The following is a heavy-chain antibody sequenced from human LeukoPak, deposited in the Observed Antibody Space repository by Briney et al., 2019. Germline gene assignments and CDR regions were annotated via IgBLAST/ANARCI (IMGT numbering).Heavy chain of an antibody. J-gene: IGHJ6*02. V-gene: IGHV3-7*01. CDR3: ATYSHWVAGDV. CDR2: IKLDGSET. Sequence: GGSLRLSCAASGFTFSSYWMTWVRQSPGKGLEWVANIKLDGSETYYVDSVKGRFTISRDNARKSPYLQMSSLRAEDTAVYYCATYSHWVAGDVWGQGTTVTVSS. D-gene: IGHD3-16*01. CDR1: GFTFSSYW.